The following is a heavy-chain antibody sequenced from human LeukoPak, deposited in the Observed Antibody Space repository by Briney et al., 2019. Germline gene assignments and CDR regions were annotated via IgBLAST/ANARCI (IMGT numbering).Heavy chain of an antibody. CDR3: ASLYGSGPNWFDP. J-gene: IGHJ5*02. V-gene: IGHV3-30*03. CDR1: GFTFSSYG. D-gene: IGHD3-10*01. CDR2: ISYDGSNK. Sequence: GRSLRLSCAASGFTFSSYGMHWVRQAPGKGLEWVAVISYDGSNKYYTDSVKGRFTISRDNSKNTLYLQMNSLRAEDTAVYYCASLYGSGPNWFDPWGQGTLVTVSS.